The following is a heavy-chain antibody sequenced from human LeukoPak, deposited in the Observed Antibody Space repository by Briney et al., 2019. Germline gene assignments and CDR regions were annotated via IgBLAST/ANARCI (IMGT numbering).Heavy chain of an antibody. D-gene: IGHD2-15*01. CDR3: AKNIGGFDY. Sequence: SGSGGSTYYADSVKGRFIISRDNSKNTLYLQMNSLRAEDTAVYYCAKNIGGFDYWGQGTLVTVSS. J-gene: IGHJ4*02. V-gene: IGHV3-23*01. CDR2: SGSGGST.